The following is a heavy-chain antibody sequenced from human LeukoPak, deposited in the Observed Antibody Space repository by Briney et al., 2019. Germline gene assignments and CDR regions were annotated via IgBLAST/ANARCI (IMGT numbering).Heavy chain of an antibody. D-gene: IGHD6-13*01. CDR3: AKGGGTGYSSSWFSN. CDR1: GFTFSNYG. CDR2: ISYDESNK. V-gene: IGHV3-30*18. J-gene: IGHJ4*02. Sequence: PGGSLRLSCAASGFTFSNYGMHWVRQAPGKGLEWVAVISYDESNKFYEDSVKGRFTISRDNSKNTLYLQMNSLRAEDTAVYYCAKGGGTGYSSSWFSNWGQGTLVTVSS.